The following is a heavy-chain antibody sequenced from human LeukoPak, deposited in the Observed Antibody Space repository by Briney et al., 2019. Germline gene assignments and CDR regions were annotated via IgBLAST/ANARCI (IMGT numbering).Heavy chain of an antibody. D-gene: IGHD6-13*01. J-gene: IGHJ4*02. V-gene: IGHV3-53*01. CDR2: IYSGGST. CDR1: GFTVSSNY. CDR3: ARSSKHSSSWSYYFDY. Sequence: GGSLRLSCAASGFTVSSNYMSWVRQAPGKGLEWVSVIYSGGSTYYADSVKGRFTISRDNSKNTLYLQMNSLRAEDTAVYYCARSSKHSSSWSYYFDYWGQGTLVTVSS.